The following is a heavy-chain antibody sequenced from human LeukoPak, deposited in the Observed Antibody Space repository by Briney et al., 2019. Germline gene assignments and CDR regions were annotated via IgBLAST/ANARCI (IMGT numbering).Heavy chain of an antibody. CDR1: GFTFDDYA. J-gene: IGHJ4*02. V-gene: IGHV3-9*01. D-gene: IGHD5-18*01. Sequence: GGSLRLSCAASGFTFDDYAMHWVRQAPGKGLEWVSGISWNSGSIGYADSVKGRFTISRDNSKNTLYLQMNSLRAEGTAVCRVGEPSPGTAMVSGASETSDYWGQGTLVTVSS. CDR3: GEPSPGTAMVSGASETSDY. CDR2: ISWNSGSI.